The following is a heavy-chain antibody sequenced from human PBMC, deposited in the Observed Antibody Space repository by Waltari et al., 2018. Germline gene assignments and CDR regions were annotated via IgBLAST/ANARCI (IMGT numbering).Heavy chain of an antibody. D-gene: IGHD3-22*01. CDR3: LRDSSGSHFDY. V-gene: IGHV1-2*06. J-gene: IGHJ4*02. Sequence: LVQSGAEVKKPGASVKVSCKASGYTFTGYAIRWVRPAPGQGLEWMGRINPKNGDTHYAQKFQGRVAMTTDTSTNTAFMELHSLRSDDTAVYYCLRDSSGSHFDYWGQGTLVTVSS. CDR1: GYTFTGYA. CDR2: INPKNGDT.